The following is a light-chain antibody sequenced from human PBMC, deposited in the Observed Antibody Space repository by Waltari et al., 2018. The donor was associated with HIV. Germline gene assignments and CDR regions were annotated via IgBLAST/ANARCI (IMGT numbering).Light chain of an antibody. CDR3: QQYGGSPRT. V-gene: IGKV3-20*01. J-gene: IGKJ1*01. CDR1: GGCRSND. Sequence: SCRASGGCRSNDFDLYRYKPCQEPRVCIYGITSRVTGIPNRFSGGGYGTDFTLTISGLEPEDFALYYCQQYGGSPRTFGQGTRVEIK. CDR2: GIT.